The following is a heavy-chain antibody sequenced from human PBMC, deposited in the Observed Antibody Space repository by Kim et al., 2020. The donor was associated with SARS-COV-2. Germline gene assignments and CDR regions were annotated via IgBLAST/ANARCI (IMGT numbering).Heavy chain of an antibody. CDR3: ARDHGVTMVRGVIITVAGDY. CDR2: ISSSSSYI. CDR1: GFTFSSYS. Sequence: GGSLRLSCAASGFTFSSYSMNWVRQAPGKGLEWVSSISSSSSYIYYADSVKGRFTISRDNAKNSLYLQMNSLRAEDTAVYYCARDHGVTMVRGVIITVAGDYWGQGTLVTVSS. V-gene: IGHV3-21*01. J-gene: IGHJ4*02. D-gene: IGHD3-10*01.